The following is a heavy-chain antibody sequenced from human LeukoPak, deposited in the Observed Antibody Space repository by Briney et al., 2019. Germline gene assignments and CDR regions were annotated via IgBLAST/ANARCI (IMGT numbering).Heavy chain of an antibody. D-gene: IGHD2-15*01. V-gene: IGHV3-30-3*01. CDR2: ISYDGSNK. CDR1: GFTYSSYA. Sequence: GGSLRLSCAASGFTYSSYAMHWVRQAPGKGLEWVAVISYDGSNKYYADSVKGRFTISRDNSKNTLYLQMNSLRAEDTAVYYCARGPSWYFDYWGQGTLVTVSS. J-gene: IGHJ4*02. CDR3: ARGPSWYFDY.